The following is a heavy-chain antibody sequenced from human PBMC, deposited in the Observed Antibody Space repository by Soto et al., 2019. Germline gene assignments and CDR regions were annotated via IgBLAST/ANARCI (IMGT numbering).Heavy chain of an antibody. J-gene: IGHJ3*02. CDR1: GYSFTSYW. CDR3: AREYSSSWHAFDI. D-gene: IGHD6-6*01. V-gene: IGHV5-51*01. CDR2: IYPGDSDT. Sequence: PGESLKISCKGSGYSFTSYWIGWVRQMPGKGLEWMGIIYPGDSDTRYSPSFQGQVTISADKSISTAYLQWSSLKASDTAMYYCAREYSSSWHAFDICGQGTMVTVSS.